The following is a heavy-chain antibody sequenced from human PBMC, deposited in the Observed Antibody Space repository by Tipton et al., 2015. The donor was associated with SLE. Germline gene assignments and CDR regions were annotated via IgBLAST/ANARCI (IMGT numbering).Heavy chain of an antibody. CDR1: GGSINTYY. CDR2: ISYSGST. V-gene: IGHV4-59*01. CDR3: ARLDYVWQYFDS. J-gene: IGHJ4*02. D-gene: IGHD4-17*01. Sequence: TLSLTCTVSGGSINTYYWSWIRQPPGKGLEWIGYISYSGSTNYNPSLKSRVTISVDTSKNQFSLKLSSVTAADTAVYYCARLDYVWQYFDSWGQGTLVTVSS.